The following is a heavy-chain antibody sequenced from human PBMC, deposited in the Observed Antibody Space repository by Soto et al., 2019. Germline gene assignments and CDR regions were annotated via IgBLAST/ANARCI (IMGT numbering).Heavy chain of an antibody. CDR1: GDSISSGGYY. V-gene: IGHV4-31*03. J-gene: IGHJ4*02. D-gene: IGHD1-26*01. CDR3: ACNYYTANSGPFDY. CDR2: IYYSGTT. Sequence: PSETLSLTCTVSGDSISSGGYYWSWIRQHPERGLEWIGYIYYSGTTYYNPSLESRVTISADTSENQFSLKVNSVTVADTAVYYSACNYYTANSGPFDYWGQGTLVTVSS.